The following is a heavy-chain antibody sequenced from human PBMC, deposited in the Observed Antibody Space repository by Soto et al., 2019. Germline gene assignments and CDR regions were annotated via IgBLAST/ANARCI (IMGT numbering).Heavy chain of an antibody. CDR2: ISTDASST. Sequence: VQLVESGGGLVQPGGSPRLSCAASGFTFSSYWMHWVRQAPGKGLVWVSSISTDASSTSYADPVKGRFTISRDNAKNTLYLQMNSVRAEDTAVYYCARLPNKSPQNWGQGTLVIVSP. J-gene: IGHJ1*01. CDR3: ARLPNKSPQN. V-gene: IGHV3-74*01. CDR1: GFTFSSYW.